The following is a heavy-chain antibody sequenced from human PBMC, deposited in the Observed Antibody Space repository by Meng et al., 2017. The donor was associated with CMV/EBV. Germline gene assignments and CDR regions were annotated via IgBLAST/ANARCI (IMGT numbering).Heavy chain of an antibody. J-gene: IGHJ4*02. D-gene: IGHD3-10*01. V-gene: IGHV3-21*01. CDR1: GFTFSSYS. CDR2: ISSSRSYI. CDR3: ARGAEGRLLWFGELLEINDY. Sequence: GESLKISCAASGFTFSSYSMNWVRQAPGKGLEWVSSISSSRSYIYYADSVKGRFTISRDNAKNSLYLQMKSLRAEDTAVYYCARGAEGRLLWFGELLEINDYWGQGTLVTVSS.